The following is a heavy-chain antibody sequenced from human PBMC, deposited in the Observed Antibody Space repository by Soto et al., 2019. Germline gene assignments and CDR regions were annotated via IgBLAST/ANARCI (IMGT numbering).Heavy chain of an antibody. Sequence: GGSLRLSCAASGFTFSDYFMSWIRQAPGKGLEWVSYISSSSSYTNYADSVKGRFTISRDNAKNSLYLQMNSLRAEDTAVYYCARPYSSAGSAFDIWGQGTMVTVSS. CDR1: GFTFSDYF. CDR3: ARPYSSAGSAFDI. V-gene: IGHV3-11*03. CDR2: ISSSSSYT. D-gene: IGHD6-19*01. J-gene: IGHJ3*02.